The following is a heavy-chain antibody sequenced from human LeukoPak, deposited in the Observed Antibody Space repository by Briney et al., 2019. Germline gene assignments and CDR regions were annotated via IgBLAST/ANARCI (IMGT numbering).Heavy chain of an antibody. V-gene: IGHV3-33*01. D-gene: IGHD2-2*01. J-gene: IGHJ4*02. CDR1: GFTFSTYG. Sequence: PGWSLRLSCAASGFTFSTYGMHWVRQAPGKGLQWVAVIWYDGSNKQYADSVKGRFTISRDNSKNTLYLQMNSLRAEDTAVYYCARSRYCSSTSCYGFLDYWGQGTLVTVSS. CDR3: ARSRYCSSTSCYGFLDY. CDR2: IWYDGSNK.